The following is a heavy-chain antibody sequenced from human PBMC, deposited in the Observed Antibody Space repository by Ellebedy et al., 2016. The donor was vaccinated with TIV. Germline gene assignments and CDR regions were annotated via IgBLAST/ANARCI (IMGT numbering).Heavy chain of an antibody. CDR3: ATSSNRIAAAGYGMDV. Sequence: GESLKISCAASGFTFSSYGMHWVRHATGKGLEWVSATGTVGDTYYSSSVKGRFTISRENTKNSLYLQMNSLRAGDTAVYYCATSSNRIAAAGYGMDVWGQGTTVTVSS. V-gene: IGHV3-13*01. CDR2: TGTVGDT. CDR1: GFTFSSYG. D-gene: IGHD6-13*01. J-gene: IGHJ6*02.